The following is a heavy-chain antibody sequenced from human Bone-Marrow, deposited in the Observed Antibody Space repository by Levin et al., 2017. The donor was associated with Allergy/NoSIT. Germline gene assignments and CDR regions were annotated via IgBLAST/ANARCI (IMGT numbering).Heavy chain of an antibody. V-gene: IGHV3-21*01. J-gene: IGHJ6*02. Sequence: GASVKVSCAASGFTFSSYSMNWVRQAPGKGLEWVSSISSSSSYIYYADSVKGRFTISRDNAKNSLYLQMNSLRAEDTAVYYCARVWGSCYDYYYYGMDVWGQGTTVTVSS. CDR1: GFTFSSYS. CDR2: ISSSSSYI. CDR3: ARVWGSCYDYYYYGMDV. D-gene: IGHD2-2*01.